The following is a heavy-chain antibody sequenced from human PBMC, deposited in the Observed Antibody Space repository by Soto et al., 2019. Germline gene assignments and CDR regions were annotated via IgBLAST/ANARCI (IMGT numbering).Heavy chain of an antibody. D-gene: IGHD3-16*01. Sequence: GGSLRLSCAASGFTFSSYGMHWVRQAPGKGLEWVAVISYDGSNKYYADSVKGRFTISRDNSKNTLYLQMNSLRAEDTAVYYCAKDGGGWFDPWGQGTLVTV. J-gene: IGHJ5*02. CDR2: ISYDGSNK. V-gene: IGHV3-30*18. CDR3: AKDGGGWFDP. CDR1: GFTFSSYG.